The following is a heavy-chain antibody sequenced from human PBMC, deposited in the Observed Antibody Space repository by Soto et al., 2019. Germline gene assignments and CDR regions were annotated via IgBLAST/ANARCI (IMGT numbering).Heavy chain of an antibody. V-gene: IGHV3-30*18. CDR3: AKAGGLSGSYNISSSYYFDY. CDR1: GFTFSSYG. J-gene: IGHJ4*02. D-gene: IGHD1-26*01. CDR2: ISYDGSNT. Sequence: QVQLVESGGGVVQPGRSLRLSCAASGFTFSSYGMHWVRQAPGKGLEWVAIISYDGSNTYYADSVKGRFTISRENSKNTLYLQMNSLRAEDTSVYYCAKAGGLSGSYNISSSYYFDYWGQGTLVTVSS.